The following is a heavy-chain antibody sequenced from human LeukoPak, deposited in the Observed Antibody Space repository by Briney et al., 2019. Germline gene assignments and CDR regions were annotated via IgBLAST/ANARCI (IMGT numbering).Heavy chain of an antibody. D-gene: IGHD2-2*01. CDR1: GFTLSSYS. V-gene: IGHV3-74*01. J-gene: IGHJ5*02. CDR3: ARYRYWSRTSCLNWFGP. CDR2: INSDGRST. Sequence: QPGGSLRLSCAASGFTLSSYSMNWVRHAPGKGLVWVSRINSDGRSTSYADSVKGRFTISRDKAKNTLYQQMNSQRAEDTAVYYCARYRYWSRTSCLNWFGPGGQGTLVTVS.